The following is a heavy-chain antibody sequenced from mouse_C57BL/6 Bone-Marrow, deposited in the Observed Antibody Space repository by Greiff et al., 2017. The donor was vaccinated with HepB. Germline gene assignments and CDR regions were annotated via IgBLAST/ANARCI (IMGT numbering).Heavy chain of an antibody. CDR2: INSDGGST. CDR1: EYEFPSHD. V-gene: IGHV5-2*01. CDR3: ARRVYGTYWYFDV. Sequence: EVQGVESGGGLVQPGESLKLSCESNEYEFPSHDMSWVRKTPEKRLELVAAINSDGGSTYYPDTVKRRFNISRDNTKKTLYLQMSSLRSEDTALYYCARRVYGTYWYFDVWGTGTTVTVSS. D-gene: IGHD2-1*01. J-gene: IGHJ1*03.